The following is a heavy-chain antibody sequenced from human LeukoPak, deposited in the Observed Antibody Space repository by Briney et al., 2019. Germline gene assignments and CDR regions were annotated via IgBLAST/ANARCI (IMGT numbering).Heavy chain of an antibody. CDR2: IYYSGST. J-gene: IGHJ4*02. CDR1: GGSISSGGYY. CDR3: ARALKYVWGSYRYTHFDY. D-gene: IGHD3-16*02. V-gene: IGHV4-31*11. Sequence: SETLSLTCAVSGGSISSGGYYWSWIRQHPGKGLEWIGYIYYSGSTYYNPSLKSRVTISVDTSKNQFSLKLSSVTAADTAVYYCARALKYVWGSYRYTHFDYWGQGTLVTVSS.